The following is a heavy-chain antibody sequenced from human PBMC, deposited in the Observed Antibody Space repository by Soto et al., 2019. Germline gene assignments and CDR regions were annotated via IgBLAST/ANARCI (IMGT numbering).Heavy chain of an antibody. V-gene: IGHV4-28*01. D-gene: IGHD1-26*01. CDR3: ATKDHGKYFFDS. Sequence: QVQLQESGPGLVKPSDTLSLTCGGSGSSISTDNWWVWIRQPPGKGLEWIGYIHHTGYTDPNPALKRRLTMSVDTSKNQFSLRLSAVTAVDTAVYSCATKDHGKYFFDSWGQGALVTVSS. CDR2: IHHTGYT. J-gene: IGHJ4*02. CDR1: GSSISTDNW.